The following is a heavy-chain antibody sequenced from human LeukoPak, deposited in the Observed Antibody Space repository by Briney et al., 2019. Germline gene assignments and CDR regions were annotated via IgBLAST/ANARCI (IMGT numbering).Heavy chain of an antibody. CDR1: GFTLSSNY. V-gene: IGHV3-66*01. Sequence: GGSLRLSCAASGFTLSSNYMSWVRQAPGKGLEWVSVIYSGGSTYYADSVKGRFTISRDNAKNSLYLDMNSLRAEDTAIYYCARAPSEAYYHYGMDVWGQGTTVAVS. CDR3: ARAPSEAYYHYGMDV. CDR2: IYSGGST. J-gene: IGHJ6*02.